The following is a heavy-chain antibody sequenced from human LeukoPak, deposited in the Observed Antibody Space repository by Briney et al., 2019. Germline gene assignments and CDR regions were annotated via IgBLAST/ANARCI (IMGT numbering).Heavy chain of an antibody. J-gene: IGHJ4*02. Sequence: PGGSLRLSCAASGFNFSSYEMTWVRQAPGKGLEWVSYISTSGNNIYYADSVKGRFTVSRDNAKNSLYLHMNSLRAEDSGLYFCARDLGYCSGGTCYPFPFDYWGLGTLVTVSS. CDR1: GFNFSSYE. D-gene: IGHD2-15*01. CDR2: ISTSGNNI. CDR3: ARDLGYCSGGTCYPFPFDY. V-gene: IGHV3-48*03.